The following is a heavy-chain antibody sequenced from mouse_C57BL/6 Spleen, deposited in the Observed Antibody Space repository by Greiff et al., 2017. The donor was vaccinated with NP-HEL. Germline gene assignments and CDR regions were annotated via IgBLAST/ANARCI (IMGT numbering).Heavy chain of an antibody. V-gene: IGHV1-9*01. Sequence: QVQLQQSGAELMKPGASVKLSCKATGYTFTGYWIEWVKQRPGHGLEWIGEILPGSGSTNYNEKFKGKATFTADTSSNTAYMQLSSLTTEDSAIYYWARLPRPSLGGDWYFDVWGTGTTVTVSS. CDR3: ARLPRPSLGGDWYFDV. CDR2: ILPGSGST. CDR1: GYTFTGYW. J-gene: IGHJ1*03. D-gene: IGHD6-2*01.